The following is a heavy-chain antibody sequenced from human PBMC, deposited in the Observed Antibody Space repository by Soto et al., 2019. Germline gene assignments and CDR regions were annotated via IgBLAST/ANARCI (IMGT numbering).Heavy chain of an antibody. Sequence: EVQLLESGGGLVQPGGSMRLSCAASGFTFSSYAMSWVRQAPGKGLEWVSAISGSGGSTYYADSVKCRFTISRDNSKNTLSLQMNSLRAEDTAVYYCAKWGMTTVTPYAFDIWGQGTMVTVSS. J-gene: IGHJ3*02. D-gene: IGHD4-17*01. CDR1: GFTFSSYA. CDR3: AKWGMTTVTPYAFDI. CDR2: ISGSGGST. V-gene: IGHV3-23*01.